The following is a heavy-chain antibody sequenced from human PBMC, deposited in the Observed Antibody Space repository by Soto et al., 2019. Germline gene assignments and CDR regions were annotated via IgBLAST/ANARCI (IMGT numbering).Heavy chain of an antibody. CDR1: GGSVNGYY. J-gene: IGHJ5*01. CDR3: ATRITVFGLLIPPFHS. V-gene: IGHV4-34*02. CDR2: VNHTGGT. D-gene: IGHD3-3*01. Sequence: QVHLQQWGAGLLKPSETLSLTCAVYGGSVNGYYWNWIRQPPGKGLEWIGEVNHTGGTHYNPSLKSRVTMSVDTYMNQFSLRLSSVTAADTAIYYAATRITVFGLLIPPFHSWGQGTQVNVSS.